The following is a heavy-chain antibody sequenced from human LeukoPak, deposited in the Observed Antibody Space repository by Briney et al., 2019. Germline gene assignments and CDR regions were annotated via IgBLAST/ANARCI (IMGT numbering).Heavy chain of an antibody. CDR1: GYTFTSYY. CDR2: INPSGGST. V-gene: IGHV1-46*03. CDR3: ARDGRVHYDFWSGYYRDEVWFDP. J-gene: IGHJ5*02. Sequence: ASVKVSCKASGYTFTSYYMHWVRQAPGQGLEWMGIINPSGGSTSYAQKFQGRVTMTRDTSTSTVYMELSSLRSEGTAVYYCARDGRVHYDFWSGYYRDEVWFDPWGQGTLVTVCS. D-gene: IGHD3-3*01.